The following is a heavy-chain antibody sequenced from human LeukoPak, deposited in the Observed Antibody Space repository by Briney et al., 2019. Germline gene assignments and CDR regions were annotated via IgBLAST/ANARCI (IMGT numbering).Heavy chain of an antibody. CDR3: ARGTYYGSGSYWEN. V-gene: IGHV1-2*02. Sequence: ASVKVSCKASGYTFTGYYMHWVRQAPGQGLEWMGWINPNSGGTNYAQKFQGRVTMTRDTSISTAYMELSRLRSDDTAVYYCARGTYYGSGSYWENWGQGTLVTVSS. D-gene: IGHD3-10*01. CDR1: GYTFTGYY. J-gene: IGHJ4*02. CDR2: INPNSGGT.